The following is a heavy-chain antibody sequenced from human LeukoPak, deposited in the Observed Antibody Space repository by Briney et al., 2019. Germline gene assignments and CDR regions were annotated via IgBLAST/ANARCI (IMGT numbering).Heavy chain of an antibody. D-gene: IGHD6-19*01. J-gene: IGHJ6*02. CDR1: GGSISSYY. CDR3: ARGPVGSGGWYTLSRYYYYYGMDV. CDR2: IYTSGST. Sequence: SETLSLTCTVSGGSISSYYWSWIRQPAGKGLEWIGRIYTSGSTNYNPSLKSRVTMSVDTSKNQFSLKLSSVTAADTAVYYCARGPVGSGGWYTLSRYYYYYGMDVWGQGTTVTVSS. V-gene: IGHV4-4*07.